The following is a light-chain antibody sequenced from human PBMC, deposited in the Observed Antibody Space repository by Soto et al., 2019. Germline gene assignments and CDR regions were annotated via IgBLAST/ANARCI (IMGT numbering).Light chain of an antibody. CDR2: DVS. Sequence: QSVLTQPASVSGSPGQSITISCTGTSSDVGGYNYVSWYQQHPGKAPKLMIYDVSHRPSGVSNRVSGSKSGNTASLTISGLQAEDEADYYCSSYTSSSTRVFGPGTKLTVL. CDR1: SSDVGGYNY. V-gene: IGLV2-14*01. CDR3: SSYTSSSTRV. J-gene: IGLJ1*01.